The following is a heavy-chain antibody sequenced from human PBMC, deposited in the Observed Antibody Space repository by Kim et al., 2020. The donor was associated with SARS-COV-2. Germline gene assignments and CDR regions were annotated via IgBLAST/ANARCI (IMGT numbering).Heavy chain of an antibody. V-gene: IGHV4-34*01. D-gene: IGHD3-22*01. Sequence: RVTISVDTSKNQFSLKLSSVTAADTAVYYCARGKRYYYDSSGPRGRFDPWGQGTLVTVSS. J-gene: IGHJ5*02. CDR3: ARGKRYYYDSSGPRGRFDP.